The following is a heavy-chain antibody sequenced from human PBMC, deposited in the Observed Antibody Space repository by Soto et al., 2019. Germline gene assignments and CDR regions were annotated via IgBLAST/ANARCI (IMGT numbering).Heavy chain of an antibody. CDR3: ASQRDYGEHDY. J-gene: IGHJ4*02. CDR2: IKQDGSVT. CDR1: GFTFTSYW. D-gene: IGHD4-17*01. Sequence: EVQVVESGGGLVQPGGSLRLSCAASGFTFTSYWMSWVRQAPGKGLEWVGNIKQDGSVTYYVDSVRGRFIISRDNAKNSVYLQMSSLTGEDTAVYYCASQRDYGEHDYWGQGTLVTVSS. V-gene: IGHV3-7*01.